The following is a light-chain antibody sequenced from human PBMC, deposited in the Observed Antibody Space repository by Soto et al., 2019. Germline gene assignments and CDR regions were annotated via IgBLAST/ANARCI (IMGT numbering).Light chain of an antibody. CDR2: DAS. CDR3: KPYNTYTYT. Sequence: IQMTQSPCTLSASVGDRVTITCRARQSINIWLAWYQQKAGKAPKLLIYDASTSENSVPLRFSGRGPGTEFTLTISGLQPDDFTTYYCKPYNTYTYTFSQGTKVDIK. V-gene: IGKV1-5*01. J-gene: IGKJ2*01. CDR1: QSINIW.